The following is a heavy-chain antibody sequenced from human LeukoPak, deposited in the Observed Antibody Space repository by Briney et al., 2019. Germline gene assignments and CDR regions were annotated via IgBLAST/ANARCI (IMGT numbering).Heavy chain of an antibody. CDR1: GFTLSSYA. Sequence: GGSLRLSCAASGFTLSSYAMSWVRQAPGKGLEWVSAISGSGGSTYYADSVKGRFTISRDNSKNTLYLQMSSLRAEDTAVYYCANPYGAHAFDIWGQGTMVTVSS. D-gene: IGHD4-17*01. J-gene: IGHJ3*02. V-gene: IGHV3-23*01. CDR3: ANPYGAHAFDI. CDR2: ISGSGGST.